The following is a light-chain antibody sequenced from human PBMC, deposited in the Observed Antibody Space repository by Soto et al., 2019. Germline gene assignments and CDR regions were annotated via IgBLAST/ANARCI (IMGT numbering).Light chain of an antibody. CDR3: QHNRKLPVT. CDR2: GAS. J-gene: IGKJ4*01. Sequence: VLTQSPGTLSLFPGERATLFCRAGQSVNSDDLAWYQQKPGQAPRLLIYGASSRGTGVPDRFSGSGSGTDFTLTSNGLEPEDVAMYYCQHNRKLPVTFGGGTKGEI. V-gene: IGKV3-20*01. CDR1: QSVNSDD.